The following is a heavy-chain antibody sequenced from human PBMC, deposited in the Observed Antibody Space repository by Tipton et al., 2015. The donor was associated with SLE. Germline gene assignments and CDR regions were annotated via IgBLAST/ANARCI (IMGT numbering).Heavy chain of an antibody. CDR2: INPSGGST. J-gene: IGHJ4*02. D-gene: IGHD6-13*01. V-gene: IGHV1-46*03. Sequence: SCAASGYTFTSYYMHWVRQAPGQGLEWMGIINPSGGSTSYAQKFQGRVTMTRDTSTSTVYMELSSLRSEDTAVYYCARDLGAGYFDYWGQGTLVTVSS. CDR3: ARDLGAGYFDY. CDR1: GYTFTSYY.